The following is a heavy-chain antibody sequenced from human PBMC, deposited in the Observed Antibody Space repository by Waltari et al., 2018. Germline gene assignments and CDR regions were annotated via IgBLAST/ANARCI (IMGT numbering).Heavy chain of an antibody. V-gene: IGHV1-46*01. Sequence: QVQLVQSGAEVKKPGASVNVSCKASGYIFTNYYVHWVRQAPGQGLEWMGIINPSGGSTRNAQKSEGRVTMTRDTSTSTVHMEMSSLRSEDTAVYYCARAGAVRGRYYFDYWGQGSLVTVSS. J-gene: IGHJ4*02. CDR1: GYIFTNYY. CDR2: INPSGGST. D-gene: IGHD3-10*01. CDR3: ARAGAVRGRYYFDY.